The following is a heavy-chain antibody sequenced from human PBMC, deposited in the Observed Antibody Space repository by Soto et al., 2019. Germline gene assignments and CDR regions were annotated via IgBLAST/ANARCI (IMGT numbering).Heavy chain of an antibody. J-gene: IGHJ3*02. CDR2: ICKYGGNE. V-gene: IGHV3-33*01. CDR3: VRDAADSGYAFDI. CDR1: GFTFSGVA. D-gene: IGHD3-10*01. Sequence: QLVESGGGVVQPGRSLRLSCAASGFTFSGVAIPWVRQAPGKGLEWVGLICKYGGNENNADSVKGRAIISRDISENTVYLQMNSLRGEDTAVYFCVRDAADSGYAFDIWGQGTMVTVSS.